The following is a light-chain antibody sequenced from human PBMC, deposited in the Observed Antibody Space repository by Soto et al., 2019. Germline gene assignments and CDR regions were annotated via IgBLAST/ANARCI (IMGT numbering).Light chain of an antibody. V-gene: IGKV3-15*01. Sequence: EIVMTQSPATLSVSPGERATLSCRASQSVSSNLAWYQQKPGQAPRVLIYGASTRATSIPARFSGSGSGTEFTLTISSLQSEDFAVYYCQQYDNWPLTFGGGTKVEIK. CDR1: QSVSSN. CDR2: GAS. J-gene: IGKJ4*01. CDR3: QQYDNWPLT.